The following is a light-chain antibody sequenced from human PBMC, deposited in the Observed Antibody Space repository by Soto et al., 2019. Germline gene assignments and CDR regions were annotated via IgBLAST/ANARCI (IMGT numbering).Light chain of an antibody. J-gene: IGLJ2*01. CDR1: SSDVGGYNY. Sequence: QSALTQPASVSGSPGQSITISCTGTSSDVGGYNYVSWYQQYPGKAPKVMIYDVNNRPSGVSNRFSGSKSGNTASLTISGLQAGDEADYCCSSYTSSNTLLFGGGTKLTVL. CDR2: DVN. V-gene: IGLV2-14*01. CDR3: SSYTSSNTLL.